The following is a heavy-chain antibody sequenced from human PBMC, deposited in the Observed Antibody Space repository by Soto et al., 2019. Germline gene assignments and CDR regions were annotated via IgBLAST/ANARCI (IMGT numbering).Heavy chain of an antibody. CDR2: ISTYSGDT. CDR1: GYTFFTYD. V-gene: IGHV1-18*01. D-gene: IGHD5-12*01. Sequence: QVHLVQSGVEVKTPGASVKVSCQASGYTFFTYDIRWVRQAPGQGLEWMGWISTYSGDTKYAQKFQGRVTMTTDTSTTTAYLELRSLRSDDTAVYYCARHHGPTTSEKWVDPWGHGTLVTVSS. J-gene: IGHJ5*02. CDR3: ARHHGPTTSEKWVDP.